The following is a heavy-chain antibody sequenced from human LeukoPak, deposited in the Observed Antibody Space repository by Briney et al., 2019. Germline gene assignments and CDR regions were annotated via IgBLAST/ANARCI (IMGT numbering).Heavy chain of an antibody. CDR1: GYSISSGYY. V-gene: IGHV4-38-2*02. J-gene: IGHJ4*02. CDR3: AGNYYGAY. D-gene: IGHD3-10*01. CDR2: IYHSGST. Sequence: SETLSLTCTVSGYSISSGYYWGWIRQPPGKGLEWIGSIYHSGSTYYSPSLKSRVTISVDTSKNQFSLKLSSVTAADTAVYYCAGNYYGAYWGQGTLVTVSS.